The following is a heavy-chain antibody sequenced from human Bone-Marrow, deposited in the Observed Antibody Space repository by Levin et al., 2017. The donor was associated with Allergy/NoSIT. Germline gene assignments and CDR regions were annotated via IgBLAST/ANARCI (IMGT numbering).Heavy chain of an antibody. J-gene: IGHJ4*02. D-gene: IGHD4/OR15-4a*01. Sequence: SQTLSLTCTVSGGSITSHYWNWIRQPPGKGLEWIGYIYSSGTTNYNPSLESRVSMSVDTSKNQFSLWLNSVTAADTAVYFCARGGRLENVVLSHHLDSWGQGTLVSVSS. CDR3: ARGGRLENVVLSHHLDS. CDR2: IYSSGTT. CDR1: GGSITSHY. V-gene: IGHV4-59*11.